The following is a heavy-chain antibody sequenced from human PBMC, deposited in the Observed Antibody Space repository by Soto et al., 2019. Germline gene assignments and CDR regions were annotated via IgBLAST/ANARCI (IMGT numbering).Heavy chain of an antibody. CDR1: GFTFGDYA. J-gene: IGHJ6*03. D-gene: IGHD4-17*01. V-gene: IGHV3-49*03. CDR2: IRSKAYGGTT. Sequence: PGGSQRLSCRASGFTFGDYARSWFRQAPGKGLEWVGFIRSKAYGGTTEYAASVKGRFTISRDDSKSIAYLQMNSLKTEDTAVYYCTRDYGDINYYHYMDVWGKGTTVTVS. CDR3: TRDYGDINYYHYMDV.